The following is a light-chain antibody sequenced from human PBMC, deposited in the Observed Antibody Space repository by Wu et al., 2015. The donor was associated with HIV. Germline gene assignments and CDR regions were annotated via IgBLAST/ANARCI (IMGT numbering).Light chain of an antibody. J-gene: IGKJ1*01. CDR3: QQYNFYSRT. V-gene: IGKV1-5*03. CDR2: EAS. Sequence: QSPSTLSASVGDRVTITCRASRNINTWLAWYQQKPGTAPKLLIYEASALENGVPSRFSASGSGTEFTLTISSLQPDDFATYYCQQYNFYSRTFGQGTKVEVK. CDR1: RNINTW.